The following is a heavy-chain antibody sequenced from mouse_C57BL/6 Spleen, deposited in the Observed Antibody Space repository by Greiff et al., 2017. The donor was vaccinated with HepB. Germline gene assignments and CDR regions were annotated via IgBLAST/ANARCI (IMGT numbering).Heavy chain of an antibody. CDR2: IYPRSGNT. CDR3: ARYGYGSSYWYFDV. J-gene: IGHJ1*03. D-gene: IGHD1-1*01. V-gene: IGHV1-81*01. Sequence: VQLQQSGAELARPGASVKLSCKASGYTFTSYGISWVKQRTGQGLEWIGEIYPRSGNTYYNGKFKGKATLTADKSSSTAYMQLSSLTSEDSAVYFCARYGYGSSYWYFDVWGTGTTVTVSS. CDR1: GYTFTSYG.